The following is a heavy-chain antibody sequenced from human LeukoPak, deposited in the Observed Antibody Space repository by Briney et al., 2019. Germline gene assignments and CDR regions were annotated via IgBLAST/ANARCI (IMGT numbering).Heavy chain of an antibody. J-gene: IGHJ3*02. V-gene: IGHV3-30-3*01. CDR3: ARIPSEAWSRPRAFDI. Sequence: GGSLRLSCAASGFTFSSYAMHWVRQAPGKGLEWVALISYDGSNKYYADSVKGRFTISRDNSKDTLHLQMNSLRAEDTAMYYCARIPSEAWSRPRAFDIWGQGTMVTVSS. CDR1: GFTFSSYA. D-gene: IGHD2-15*01. CDR2: ISYDGSNK.